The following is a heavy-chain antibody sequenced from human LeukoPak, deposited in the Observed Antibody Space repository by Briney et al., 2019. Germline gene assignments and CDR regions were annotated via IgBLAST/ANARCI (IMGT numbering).Heavy chain of an antibody. V-gene: IGHV1-24*01. CDR3: AKGDSSKAFYAFDI. J-gene: IGHJ3*02. CDR1: GYTLTELS. D-gene: IGHD6-13*01. CDR2: FDPEDGET. Sequence: ASVKVSCKVSGYTLTELSMHWVRQAPGKGLEWMGGFDPEDGETIYAQKFQGRVTMTEDISTDTAYMELSSLRSEDTAVYYCAKGDSSKAFYAFDIWGQGTMVTVSS.